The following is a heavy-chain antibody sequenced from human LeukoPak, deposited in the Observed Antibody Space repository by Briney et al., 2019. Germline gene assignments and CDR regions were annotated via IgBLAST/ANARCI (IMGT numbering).Heavy chain of an antibody. V-gene: IGHV3-33*08. CDR3: ARESVKSAAEVYFDY. CDR1: GFTFSNYG. CDR2: IWYDGSNK. D-gene: IGHD6-13*01. J-gene: IGHJ4*02. Sequence: GGSLRLFCAASGFTFSNYGMHWVRQAPGKGLEWVAVIWYDGSNKYYADSVKGRFTISRDNSKNTLYLQMNSLRAEDTAVYYCARESVKSAAEVYFDYWGQGTLVTVSS.